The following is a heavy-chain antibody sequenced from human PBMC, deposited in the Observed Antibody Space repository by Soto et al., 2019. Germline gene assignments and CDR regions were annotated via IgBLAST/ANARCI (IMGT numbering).Heavy chain of an antibody. D-gene: IGHD5-12*01. CDR1: TYAFNGYY. CDR2: VSANSGGT. CDR3: SRARHSGNSGYNNDY. V-gene: IGHV1-2*02. J-gene: IGHJ4*02. Sequence: ASVKVSCKTSTYAFNGYYIHWVRQAPGQGLEWMGWVSANSGGTNYAQEFKDRVIMTRDTSTSTAYMELSRLTSDDTAAYYCSRARHSGNSGYNNDYWGQGTLVTVSS.